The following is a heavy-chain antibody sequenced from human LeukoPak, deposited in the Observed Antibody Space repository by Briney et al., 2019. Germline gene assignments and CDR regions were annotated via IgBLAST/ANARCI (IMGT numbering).Heavy chain of an antibody. CDR2: IIPIFGTA. J-gene: IGHJ3*02. D-gene: IGHD3-22*01. CDR1: GGTFSSYA. Sequence: ASVKVSCKASGGTFSSYAISWVRQAPGQGLEWMGGIIPIFGTANYAQKLQGRVTITTDESTSTAYMELSSLRSEDTAVYYCARGLDERYYYDSSGYGDAFDIWGQGTMVTVSS. CDR3: ARGLDERYYYDSSGYGDAFDI. V-gene: IGHV1-69*05.